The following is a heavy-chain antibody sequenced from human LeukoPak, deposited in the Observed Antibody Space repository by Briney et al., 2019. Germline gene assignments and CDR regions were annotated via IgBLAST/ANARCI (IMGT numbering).Heavy chain of an antibody. V-gene: IGHV3-11*06. D-gene: IGHD6-6*01. J-gene: IGHJ4*02. Sequence: GGSLRLSCAASGFTFSDYYMNWIRQAPGKGLEWVSYISGSSTFTNYADSVKGRFTISRDNAKNSLYLQMNSLRAEDTAVYYCARDRSIASDYWGQGTLVTVSS. CDR1: GFTFSDYY. CDR2: ISGSSTFT. CDR3: ARDRSIASDY.